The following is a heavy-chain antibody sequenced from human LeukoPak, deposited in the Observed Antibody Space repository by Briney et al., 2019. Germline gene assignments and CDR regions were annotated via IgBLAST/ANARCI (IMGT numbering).Heavy chain of an antibody. CDR2: IYSSGST. CDR3: AKSNGYGLIEN. D-gene: IGHD3-22*01. CDR1: GGSISSYS. V-gene: IGHV4-4*07. J-gene: IGHJ3*01. Sequence: SETLSLTCTVSGGSISSYSWSWIRQPAGKGLEWIGRIYSSGSTNYNPSLKSRVTMSLDTSKNQFSLKLNSVTAADTAVYYCAKSNGYGLIENWGQGTMVNVSS.